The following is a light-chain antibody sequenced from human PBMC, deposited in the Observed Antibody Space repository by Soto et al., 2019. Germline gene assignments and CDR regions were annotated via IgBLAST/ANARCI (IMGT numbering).Light chain of an antibody. Sequence: QSALTQPPSASGSLGQSVTISCTGSGSDIGAYPYVSWYQQHAGKPPKLIIYEVNERPSGVPDRFSGSKTGTTASLTVSGLQSEDEADYFCSSFAGSNYYVFESGTKVTVL. CDR3: SSFAGSNYYV. CDR2: EVN. V-gene: IGLV2-8*01. CDR1: GSDIGAYPY. J-gene: IGLJ1*01.